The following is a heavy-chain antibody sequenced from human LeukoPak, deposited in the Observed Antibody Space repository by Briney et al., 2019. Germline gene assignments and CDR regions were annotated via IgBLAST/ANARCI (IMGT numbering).Heavy chain of an antibody. CDR1: GGSISSYY. CDR3: ARDASYYDNSGYSFFDI. D-gene: IGHD3-22*01. J-gene: IGHJ3*02. Sequence: PSETLSLTCTVSGGSISSYYWSWIRQPPGKGLEWIGYIYYSGSTNYNPSLKSRVTISVDTSKNQFSLKLSPVTAADTAVYYCARDASYYDNSGYSFFDIWGQGTMVTVSS. V-gene: IGHV4-59*01. CDR2: IYYSGST.